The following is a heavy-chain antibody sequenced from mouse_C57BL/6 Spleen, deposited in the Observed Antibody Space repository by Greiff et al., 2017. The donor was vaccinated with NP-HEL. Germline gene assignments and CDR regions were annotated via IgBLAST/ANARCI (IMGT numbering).Heavy chain of an antibody. CDR1: GFNIKDYY. D-gene: IGHD2-12*01. J-gene: IGHJ4*01. Sequence: EVQGVESGAELVKPGASVKLSCTASGFNIKDYYMHWVKQRTEQGLAWIGRIDPEDGETKYAPKFQGKATITADTTANTAYLHLSSRTSEDTAVYYCDRDDGDAMDYWGQGTSVTVSS. CDR3: DRDDGDAMDY. V-gene: IGHV14-2*01. CDR2: IDPEDGET.